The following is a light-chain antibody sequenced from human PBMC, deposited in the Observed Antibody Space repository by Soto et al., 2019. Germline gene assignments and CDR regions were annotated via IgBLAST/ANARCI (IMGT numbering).Light chain of an antibody. CDR3: EAWEINTRV. V-gene: IGLV4-60*03. J-gene: IGLJ2*01. Sequence: QSVLTQSSSASASLGSSVTLTCTLSSGDSNYIIAWHQQQPGKAPRYLMKVDGSGGYNKGSGVPDPFSGAGNGTDRYLTISNPQSGDEADYNCEAWEINTRVFGGGTKLTVL. CDR2: VDGSGGY. CDR1: SGDSNYI.